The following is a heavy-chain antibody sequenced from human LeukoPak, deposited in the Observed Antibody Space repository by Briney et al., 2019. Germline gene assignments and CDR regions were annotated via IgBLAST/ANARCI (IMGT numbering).Heavy chain of an antibody. Sequence: SETLSLTCTLSGGSISSGDYYWSWIRQPPGKGLEWIGYIYYSGSTYYNPSLKSRVTISVDTSKNQFSLKLSSVTAADTAVYYCARHIGYGVDYWGQGTLVTVSS. V-gene: IGHV4-30-4*08. CDR3: ARHIGYGVDY. D-gene: IGHD6-13*01. CDR1: GGSISSGDYY. J-gene: IGHJ4*02. CDR2: IYYSGST.